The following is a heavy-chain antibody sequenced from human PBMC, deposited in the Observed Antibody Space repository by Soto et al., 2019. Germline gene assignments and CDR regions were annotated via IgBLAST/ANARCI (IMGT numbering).Heavy chain of an antibody. V-gene: IGHV1-8*01. CDR3: ARANHGSGRRWFDP. Sequence: QVQLVQSGAEVKKPGASVKVSCKASAYTFTSYDINWMRQATGQGLEWMGWMNPNSGNTGYAQKFQGRVTMTRNTSINTAYMELSSLTSEDTAVYYCARANHGSGRRWFDPWGQGTLVIVSS. CDR2: MNPNSGNT. CDR1: AYTFTSYD. D-gene: IGHD3-10*01. J-gene: IGHJ5*02.